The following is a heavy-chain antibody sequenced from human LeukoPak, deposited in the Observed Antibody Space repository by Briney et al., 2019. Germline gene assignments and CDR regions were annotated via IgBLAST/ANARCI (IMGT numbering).Heavy chain of an antibody. D-gene: IGHD2-2*01. CDR2: IYYSGST. CDR3: ARLSVGSSDAFDT. J-gene: IGHJ3*02. Sequence: SETLSLTCTVSGGSISSYYWSWIRQPPGKGLEWVGYIYYSGSTNYNPSLKSRVTISVDTSKNQFSLKLSSVTAADTAVYYCARLSVGSSDAFDTWGQGTMVTVSS. CDR1: GGSISSYY. V-gene: IGHV4-59*08.